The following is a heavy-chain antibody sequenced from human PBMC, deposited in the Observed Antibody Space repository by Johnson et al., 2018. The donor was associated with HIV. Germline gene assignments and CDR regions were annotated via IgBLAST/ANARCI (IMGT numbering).Heavy chain of an antibody. D-gene: IGHD2-15*01. Sequence: VQLVESGGGLVQPGGSLRLSCAASGFTFSIYAMSWVRQAPGKGLEWVSAISGSGGNTYYADSVKGRFTISRDNSKHTLYLQMNSLRAEDTAVYYCAKFGCSGGSCYCVMADAYDIWGQGTMVTVSS. CDR2: ISGSGGNT. CDR1: GFTFSIYA. V-gene: IGHV3-23*04. CDR3: AKFGCSGGSCYCVMADAYDI. J-gene: IGHJ3*02.